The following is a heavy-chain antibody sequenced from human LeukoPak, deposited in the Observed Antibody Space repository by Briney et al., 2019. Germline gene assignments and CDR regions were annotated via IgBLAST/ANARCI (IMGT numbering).Heavy chain of an antibody. Sequence: GASVKVSRKASGYTFTGYYMHWVRQAPGQGLEWMGWINPNSGGTNYAQKFQGRVTMTRDTSISTAYMELSRLRSDDTAVYYCARDGGSGSYYNGKTDYWGQGTLVTVSS. CDR2: INPNSGGT. D-gene: IGHD3-10*01. V-gene: IGHV1-2*02. CDR3: ARDGGSGSYYNGKTDY. CDR1: GYTFTGYY. J-gene: IGHJ4*02.